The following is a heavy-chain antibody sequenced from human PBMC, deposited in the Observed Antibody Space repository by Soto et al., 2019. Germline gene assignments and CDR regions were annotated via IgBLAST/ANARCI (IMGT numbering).Heavy chain of an antibody. Sequence: QVQLVQSGAEVKKPGASVKVSCKASGYTFTSQYMHWVRQAPGQGLEWMGIINPSGGGTNYAQKFQGRITLTRETSTSTLYMELSSLRSADTAVYYCARGGKIAARPLDSWGQGTLVTVSS. D-gene: IGHD6-6*01. CDR1: GYTFTSQY. CDR3: ARGGKIAARPLDS. J-gene: IGHJ4*02. V-gene: IGHV1-46*01. CDR2: INPSGGGT.